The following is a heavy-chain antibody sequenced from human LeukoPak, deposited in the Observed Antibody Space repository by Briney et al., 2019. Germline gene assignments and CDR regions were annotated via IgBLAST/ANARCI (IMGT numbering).Heavy chain of an antibody. CDR2: IIPIFGTA. Sequence: SVKVSCKASGGTFSSYAISWVRQAPGQGLEWMGGIIPIFGTANYAQKFQGRVTITADESTSTAYMELSSLRSEDTAVYYCAITAMVGGDTFYYYYYGMDVWGKGTTVAVSS. J-gene: IGHJ6*04. V-gene: IGHV1-69*01. CDR1: GGTFSSYA. D-gene: IGHD5-18*01. CDR3: AITAMVGGDTFYYYYYGMDV.